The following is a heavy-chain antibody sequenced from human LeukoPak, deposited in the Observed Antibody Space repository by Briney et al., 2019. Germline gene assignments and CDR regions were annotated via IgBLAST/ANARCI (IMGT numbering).Heavy chain of an antibody. Sequence: GGSLRLTCAASGFTFSTYTMYWVRHPPGKRLEWVSIIGSSGGGIHYADSVKGRFTISRDNSKNALYLQMNSLRVEDTAVYYCAIDPNWGTHSWGQGVLVTVSS. D-gene: IGHD7-27*01. CDR1: GFTFSTYT. V-gene: IGHV3-23*01. J-gene: IGHJ4*02. CDR3: AIDPNWGTHS. CDR2: IGSSGGGI.